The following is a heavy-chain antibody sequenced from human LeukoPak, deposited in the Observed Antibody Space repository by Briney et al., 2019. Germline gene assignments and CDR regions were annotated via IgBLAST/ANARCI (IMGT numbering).Heavy chain of an antibody. CDR3: ARLDIVVVPADMYYFDS. CDR1: GGSISRYY. CDR2: IYYSGRT. V-gene: IGHV4-59*08. J-gene: IGHJ4*02. D-gene: IGHD2-2*01. Sequence: PSETLSLTCTVSGGSISRYYWIWIRQPPGKGLEWIGYIYYSGRTNYNPSLKSRVTISVDTSKNQFSLKLSSVTAADTAVYYCARLDIVVVPADMYYFDSWGQGTLVTVSS.